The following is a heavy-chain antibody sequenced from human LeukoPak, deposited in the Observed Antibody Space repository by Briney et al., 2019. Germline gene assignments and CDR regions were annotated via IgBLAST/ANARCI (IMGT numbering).Heavy chain of an antibody. CDR3: AISGQQWLGNRYYFDY. J-gene: IGHJ4*02. D-gene: IGHD6-19*01. V-gene: IGHV3-21*04. Sequence: GGSLRLSCAASGFTFSSYSINWVRQAPGKGLEWVSFISSSSSYIYYADSVKGRFTISRDNAKNSLYLQMNSLRAEDTALYYCAISGQQWLGNRYYFDYWGQGTLVTVSS. CDR2: ISSSSSYI. CDR1: GFTFSSYS.